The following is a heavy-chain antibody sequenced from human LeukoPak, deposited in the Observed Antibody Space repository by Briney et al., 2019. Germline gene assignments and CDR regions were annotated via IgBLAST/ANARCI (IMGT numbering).Heavy chain of an antibody. CDR3: AREVGYCSGGSCYFFDY. J-gene: IGHJ4*02. CDR1: GGSISSYY. Sequence: PSETLSLTCTVSGGSISSYYWSWIRQPPGKGLEWIGYIYYSGSTNYNPSRKSRVTISVDTSKNQFSLKLSSVTAADTAVYYCAREVGYCSGGSCYFFDYWGQGTLVTVSS. CDR2: IYYSGST. V-gene: IGHV4-59*01. D-gene: IGHD2-15*01.